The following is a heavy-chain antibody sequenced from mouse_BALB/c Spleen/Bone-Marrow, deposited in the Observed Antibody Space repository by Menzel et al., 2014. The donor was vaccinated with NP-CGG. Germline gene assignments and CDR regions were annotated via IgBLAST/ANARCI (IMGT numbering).Heavy chain of an antibody. CDR1: GFALSGND. V-gene: IGHV5-12-1*01. D-gene: IGHD2-2*01. J-gene: IGHJ4*01. CDR3: ARQRGYAYAMDY. Sequence: VHVKQSGGGLVKPGGSLKLSCAASGFALSGNDMSWVRQTPEKRLEWVAYISSGGGSTYYPDTVKGRFTITRDNAKNALYLQMNSLKSEDTAMYYCARQRGYAYAMDYWGQGTSVTVSS. CDR2: ISSGGGST.